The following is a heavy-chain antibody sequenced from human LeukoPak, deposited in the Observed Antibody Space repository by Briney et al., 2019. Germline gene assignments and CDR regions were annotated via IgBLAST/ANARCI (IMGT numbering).Heavy chain of an antibody. CDR1: GFTFSSYA. Sequence: PGGPLRLSCAASGFTFSSYAMSWVRQAPGKGLEWVSAISGSGGSTYYADSVKGRFTISRDNSKNTLYLQMNSLRAEDTAVYYCAKDSGYDLIGWFDPWGQGTLVTVSS. CDR3: AKDSGYDLIGWFDP. J-gene: IGHJ5*02. CDR2: ISGSGGST. D-gene: IGHD5-12*01. V-gene: IGHV3-23*01.